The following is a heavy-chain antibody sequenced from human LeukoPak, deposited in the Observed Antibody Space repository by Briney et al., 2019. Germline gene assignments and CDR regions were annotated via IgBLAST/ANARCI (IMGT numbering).Heavy chain of an antibody. V-gene: IGHV6-1*01. J-gene: IGHJ4*02. Sequence: SRTLSLTCAISGNSVSSDNTAWNWIRQSPSRGLEWLGRTYYRSKWYSNYALSVKSPITINPDTSKNQFSLQLNSVTPEDTAVYYCARGTWGSTYYFDYWGQGTLVTVSS. D-gene: IGHD7-27*01. CDR2: TYYRSKWYS. CDR3: ARGTWGSTYYFDY. CDR1: GNSVSSDNTA.